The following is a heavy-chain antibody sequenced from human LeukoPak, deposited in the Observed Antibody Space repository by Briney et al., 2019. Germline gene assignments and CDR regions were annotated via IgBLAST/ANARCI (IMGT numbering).Heavy chain of an antibody. V-gene: IGHV3-21*01. J-gene: IGHJ4*02. CDR3: ASEHIAGALWYFDY. Sequence: GGSLGLTCAASRFTFSSYSMNWVRQAPGRGLEWVSSITSSSTYIYYADSVKGRFTISRDNAKNSLYLQMNSLRAEDTAVYYCASEHIAGALWYFDYWGQGTLVTVSS. CDR2: ITSSSTYI. D-gene: IGHD6-13*01. CDR1: RFTFSSYS.